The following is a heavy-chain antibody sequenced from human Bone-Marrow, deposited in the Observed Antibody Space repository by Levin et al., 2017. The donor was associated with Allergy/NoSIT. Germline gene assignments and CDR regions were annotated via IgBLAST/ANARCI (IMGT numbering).Heavy chain of an antibody. J-gene: IGHJ4*02. CDR1: GFTFSTYW. D-gene: IGHD2-2*02. CDR2: IKQDGSEK. Sequence: ETLSLTCAASGFTFSTYWMSWVRQAPGKGLEWVAKIKQDGSEKYYVDSVKGRFTISRDNAKSSLYLQMNSLRGEDTAVYYCARYYCTTTSGYMFDYWGQGTLVTVSS. V-gene: IGHV3-7*04. CDR3: ARYYCTTTSGYMFDY.